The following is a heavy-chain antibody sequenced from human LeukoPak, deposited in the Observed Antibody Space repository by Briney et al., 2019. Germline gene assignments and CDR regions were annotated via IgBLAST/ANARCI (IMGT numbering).Heavy chain of an antibody. D-gene: IGHD3-22*01. V-gene: IGHV4-59*08. J-gene: IGHJ4*02. CDR2: IYYTGST. Sequence: KPSETPSLTCSVSGGSITSYYWSWIRQPPGKGLEWIGYIYYTGSTKSNPSLKSRVTISLDMSERQFSLKLSSVTAADTAIYYCAASYFYDGIRYFDYWGLGTLVTVSS. CDR3: AASYFYDGIRYFDY. CDR1: GGSITSYY.